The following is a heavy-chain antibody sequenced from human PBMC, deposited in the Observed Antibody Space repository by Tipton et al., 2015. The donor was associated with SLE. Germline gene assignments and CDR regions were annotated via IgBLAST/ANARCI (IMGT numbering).Heavy chain of an antibody. CDR1: GGSISSSSYY. V-gene: IGHV4-39*07. J-gene: IGHJ4*02. Sequence: TLSLTCTVSGGSISSSSYYWGWIRQPPGKGLAWIGSIYYSGSTYYNPSLKSRVTISVDTSKNQFSLKLSSVTAADTAVYYCARQGRFTGLDYWGQGTLVTVSS. CDR3: ARQGRFTGLDY. CDR2: IYYSGST. D-gene: IGHD3-10*01.